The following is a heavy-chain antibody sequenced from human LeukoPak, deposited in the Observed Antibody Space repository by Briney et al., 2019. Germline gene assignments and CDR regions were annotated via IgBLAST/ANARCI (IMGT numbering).Heavy chain of an antibody. CDR2: IIPIFGTA. Sequence: SVKVSCKASGGTFSSYAISWVRQAPGQGLEWVGGIIPIFGTATYAQKFQGRVTITADESTSTAYMELSSLRSEDTAVYYCARARDGYSAHNYFDYWGQGTLVTVSS. CDR3: ARARDGYSAHNYFDY. V-gene: IGHV1-69*13. D-gene: IGHD5-24*01. J-gene: IGHJ4*02. CDR1: GGTFSSYA.